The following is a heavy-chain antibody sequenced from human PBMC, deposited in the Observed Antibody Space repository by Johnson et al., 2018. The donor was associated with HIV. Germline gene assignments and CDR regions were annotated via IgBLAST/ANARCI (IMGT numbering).Heavy chain of an antibody. CDR1: GFTVSSNY. D-gene: IGHD3-22*01. J-gene: IGHJ3*01. Sequence: VQLVESGGGVVQPGGSLRLSCTASGFTVSSNYMSWVRQAPGKGLEWVSVIYSGGSTYYADSVKGRFTISRDNSKNTLYFQMNSLRAEDTAVYYCARKKLQYYDSSCYYDHAFDVWGQGTMVTVSS. CDR2: IYSGGST. V-gene: IGHV3-66*01. CDR3: ARKKLQYYDSSCYYDHAFDV.